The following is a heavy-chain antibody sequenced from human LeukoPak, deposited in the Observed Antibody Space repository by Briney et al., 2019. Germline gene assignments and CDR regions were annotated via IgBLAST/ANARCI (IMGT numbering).Heavy chain of an antibody. CDR2: IYSGGST. CDR1: GFTVSSNY. CDR3: ATGGSGYDYPRFDY. Sequence: SGGSLRLSCAASGFTVSSNYMSWVRQAPGKGLEWVSVIYSGGSTYYADPVKGRFTISRDNSKNTLYLQMNSLRAEDTAVYYCATGGSGYDYPRFDYWGQGTLVTVSS. D-gene: IGHD5-12*01. V-gene: IGHV3-66*01. J-gene: IGHJ4*02.